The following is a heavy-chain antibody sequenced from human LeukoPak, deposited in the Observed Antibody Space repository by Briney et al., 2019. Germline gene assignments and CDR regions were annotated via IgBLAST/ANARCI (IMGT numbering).Heavy chain of an antibody. CDR2: IIPIFGTA. Sequence: GASVKVSCKASGGTFSSYAISWVRQAPGQGLEWMGGIIPIFGTANYAQKFQGRVTITTDVSTSTAYMELSSLRSEDTAVYYCARALTYYYGSGSYFDYWGQGTLVTVSS. D-gene: IGHD3-10*01. CDR1: GGTFSSYA. CDR3: ARALTYYYGSGSYFDY. V-gene: IGHV1-69*05. J-gene: IGHJ4*02.